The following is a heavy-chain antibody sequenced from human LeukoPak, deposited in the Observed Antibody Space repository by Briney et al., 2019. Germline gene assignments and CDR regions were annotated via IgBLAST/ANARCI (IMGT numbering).Heavy chain of an antibody. CDR3: AREPCSGGSCYSPPFDP. Sequence: ASVKVSCKASGYTFTSYGISWVRQAPGQGLEWMGWISAYNGNTNYAQKLQGRVTMTTDTSTSTAYMELRSLRSDDTAVYYCAREPCSGGSCYSPPFDPWGQGTLVTVSS. D-gene: IGHD2-15*01. CDR1: GYTFTSYG. CDR2: ISAYNGNT. V-gene: IGHV1-18*01. J-gene: IGHJ5*02.